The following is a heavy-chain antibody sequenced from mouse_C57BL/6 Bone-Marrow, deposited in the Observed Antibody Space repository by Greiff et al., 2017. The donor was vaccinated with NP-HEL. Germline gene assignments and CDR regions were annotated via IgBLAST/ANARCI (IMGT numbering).Heavy chain of an antibody. CDR1: GFSFSSYA. D-gene: IGHD1-1*01. V-gene: IGHV5-4*01. J-gene: IGHJ1*03. CDR2: ISDGGSYT. CDR3: ARAPYSYWYFDV. Sequence: EVQGVESGGGLVKPGGSLKLSCAASGFSFSSYAMSWVRQTPEKRLEWVATISDGGSYTYYPDNVKGRFTISRDNAKNNLYLQMSHLKSEDTAMYYCARAPYSYWYFDVWGTGTTVTVSS.